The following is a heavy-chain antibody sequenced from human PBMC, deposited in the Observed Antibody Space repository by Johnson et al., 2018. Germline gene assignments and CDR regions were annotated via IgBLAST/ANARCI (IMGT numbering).Heavy chain of an antibody. Sequence: QVQLVQSGAEVKKPGASVKVSCKASGYTFTSYDINWVRQATGQGPEWVGWMNPNSGNSGSAQKFQGRVSMTRDNSINTAYMELSDLRSEDTAVYYCARTVAATFRHYSYYMDVWGKGTTVTVSS. V-gene: IGHV1-8*01. CDR3: ARTVAATFRHYSYYMDV. D-gene: IGHD2-15*01. CDR1: GYTFTSYD. CDR2: MNPNSGNS. J-gene: IGHJ6*03.